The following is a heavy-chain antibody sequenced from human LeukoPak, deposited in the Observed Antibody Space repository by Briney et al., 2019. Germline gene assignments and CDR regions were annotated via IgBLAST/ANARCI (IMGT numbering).Heavy chain of an antibody. Sequence: SETLSLTCTVSGGSISSYYWNWIRQPPGKGLGWIGYIYYSGSTNYNPSLKSRVTTSVDTSKNQFSLKLSSVTAADTAVYYCARERLGYYDRSGLDYWGQGTLVTVSS. CDR3: ARERLGYYDRSGLDY. D-gene: IGHD3-22*01. CDR2: IYYSGST. V-gene: IGHV4-59*01. CDR1: GGSISSYY. J-gene: IGHJ4*02.